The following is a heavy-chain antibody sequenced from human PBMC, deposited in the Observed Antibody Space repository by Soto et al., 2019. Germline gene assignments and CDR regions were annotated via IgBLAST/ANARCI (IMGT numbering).Heavy chain of an antibody. CDR1: GFTFSNYW. J-gene: IGHJ4*02. Sequence: PGGSLRLSCAVSGFTFSNYWMTWVRQAPGKGLEWVAYMNQDGSQIYYVDSLRGRFTISRDNAKNSLYLQMNSLRVDDTAVYYCARDRGPNTPHFRGQGPLVTLSS. CDR2: MNQDGSQI. V-gene: IGHV3-7*01. D-gene: IGHD2-2*02. CDR3: ARDRGPNTPHF.